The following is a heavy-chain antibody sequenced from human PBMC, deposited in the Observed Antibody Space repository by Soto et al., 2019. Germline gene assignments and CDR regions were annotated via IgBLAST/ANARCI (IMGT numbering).Heavy chain of an antibody. D-gene: IGHD3-10*01. CDR1: GGNFRGYY. CDR2: IXXXXXT. J-gene: IGHJ4*02. Sequence: SEPLSLTCAVYGGNFRGYYWGWIRQPPEKGRXXSXXIXXXXXTXXXPALKSRVTISVDTSKNKFYLKLSSVTAADTAVYYCASGGSGVKYFFEYRGQGTLVTVAS. CDR3: ASGGSGVKYFFEY. V-gene: IGHV4-34*01.